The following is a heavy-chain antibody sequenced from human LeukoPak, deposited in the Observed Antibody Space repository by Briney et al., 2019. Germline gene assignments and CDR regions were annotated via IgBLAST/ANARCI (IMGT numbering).Heavy chain of an antibody. CDR2: IWYDGSNK. CDR3: ARDDGTDAFDI. Sequence: PGGSLRLSCAASGFTFSSYGMHWVRQAPGKGLEWVAVIWYDGSNKYYADSVKGRFTISRDNSKNTLYLQMNSLRAEDTAVYYCARDDGTDAFDIWGQGTMVTVSS. V-gene: IGHV3-33*01. CDR1: GFTFSSYG. J-gene: IGHJ3*02. D-gene: IGHD1-14*01.